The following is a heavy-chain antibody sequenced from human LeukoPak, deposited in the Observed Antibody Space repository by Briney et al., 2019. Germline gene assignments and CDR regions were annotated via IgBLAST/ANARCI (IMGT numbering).Heavy chain of an antibody. CDR2: MNPNKGNT. Sequence: ASVTLSLKSATYTFTSYDINWVRQATAQGLGWMGLMNPNKGNTGYAQKVQGKGTITMNTSINTTSMYLNIQSSRDKAVYYCARGPNWFDPWGQGTLVTVSS. J-gene: IGHJ5*02. CDR1: TYTFTSYD. V-gene: IGHV1-8*01. CDR3: ARGPNWFDP.